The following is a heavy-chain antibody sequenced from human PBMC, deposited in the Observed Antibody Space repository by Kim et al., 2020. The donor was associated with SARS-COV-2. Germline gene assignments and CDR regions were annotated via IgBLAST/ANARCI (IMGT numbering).Heavy chain of an antibody. J-gene: IGHJ6*02. CDR1: GGTFSSYA. D-gene: IGHD3-3*01. Sequence: SVKVSCKASGGTFSSYAISWVRQAPGQGLEWMGGIIPIFGTANYAQKFQGRVTITADESTSTAYMELSSLRSEDTAVYYCARIGGVGTIFGVVIPWGSYYYYYGMDVWGQGTTVTVSS. CDR3: ARIGGVGTIFGVVIPWGSYYYYYGMDV. V-gene: IGHV1-69*13. CDR2: IIPIFGTA.